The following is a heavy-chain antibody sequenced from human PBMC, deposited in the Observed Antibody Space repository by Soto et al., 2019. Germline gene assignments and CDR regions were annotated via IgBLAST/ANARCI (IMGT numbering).Heavy chain of an antibody. CDR3: AKDSRIVVVTVPYDY. CDR2: ISYDGSNK. Sequence: QVQLVESGGGVVQPGSSLRLSCAASGFTFSSYGMHWVRQAPGKGLEWVAVISYDGSNKYYADSVKGRFTISRDNSKNTLYLQMNSLRAEDTAVYYCAKDSRIVVVTVPYDYWGQGTLVTVSS. V-gene: IGHV3-30*18. D-gene: IGHD2-21*02. CDR1: GFTFSSYG. J-gene: IGHJ4*02.